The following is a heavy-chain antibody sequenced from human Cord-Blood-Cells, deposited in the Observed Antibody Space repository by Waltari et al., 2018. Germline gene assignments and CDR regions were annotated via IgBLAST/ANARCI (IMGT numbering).Heavy chain of an antibody. Sequence: QVQLVQSGAEVKKPGASVKVSCKVSGYTLTELSMHWVRQAPGKGLEWMGGFDPEDGETIDAQKFQGRVTMTEDTSTDTAYMELSSLRSEDTAVYYCATAGDYGGNSVFAFDIWGQGTMVTVSS. D-gene: IGHD4-17*01. V-gene: IGHV1-24*01. J-gene: IGHJ3*02. CDR3: ATAGDYGGNSVFAFDI. CDR1: GYTLTELS. CDR2: FDPEDGET.